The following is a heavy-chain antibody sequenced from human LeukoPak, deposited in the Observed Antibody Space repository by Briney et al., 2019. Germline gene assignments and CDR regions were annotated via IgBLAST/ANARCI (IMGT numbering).Heavy chain of an antibody. CDR2: IFYSVST. CDR3: ARRDIAARLNWFDP. D-gene: IGHD6-6*01. CDR1: GGSISISSYY. V-gene: IGHV4-39*01. Sequence: SETLSLTCTVSGGSISISSYYCGWIRQPPGKGLEWIGTIFYSVSTDYNPSLKSRVTISLDTSKNQFSLKLSSVTAADTAVYYCARRDIAARLNWFDPWGQGTLVTVSS. J-gene: IGHJ5*02.